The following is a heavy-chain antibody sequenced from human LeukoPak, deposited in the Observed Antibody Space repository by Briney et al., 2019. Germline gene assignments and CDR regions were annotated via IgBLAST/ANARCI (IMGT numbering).Heavy chain of an antibody. D-gene: IGHD5-12*01. CDR3: AREWIGNAFDI. Sequence: SETLSLTCTVSGGSISSYYWSWIRQPPGKGLEWIGYIYYSGSTNYNPSLKSRVTISVDTSKNQFSLKLSSVTAADTAVYYCAREWIGNAFDIWGQGTMVTVSS. CDR2: IYYSGST. V-gene: IGHV4-59*01. J-gene: IGHJ3*02. CDR1: GGSISSYY.